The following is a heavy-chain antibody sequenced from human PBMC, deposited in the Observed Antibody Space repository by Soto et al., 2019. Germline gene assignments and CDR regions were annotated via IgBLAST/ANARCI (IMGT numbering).Heavy chain of an antibody. CDR1: GGSFSGYY. Sequence: QVQLQQWGAGLLKPSETLSLTCAVYGGSFSGYYWSWIRQPPGKGLEWIGEINHSGSTNYNPSLKTPRTISVDPSKNQFSLTRRSVTAADTAVSYCARGYGRNFDSWGQVTLVTVAS. D-gene: IGHD3-10*01. J-gene: IGHJ4*02. V-gene: IGHV4-34*01. CDR3: ARGYGRNFDS. CDR2: INHSGST.